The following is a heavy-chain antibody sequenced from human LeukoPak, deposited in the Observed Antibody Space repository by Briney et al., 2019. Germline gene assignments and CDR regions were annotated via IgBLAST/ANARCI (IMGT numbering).Heavy chain of an antibody. D-gene: IGHD6-19*01. CDR3: ARGGTQYSSGWYRMGYYYYGMDV. Sequence: GESLKISCKGSGYSFTSYWIGWVRPLPGKGLEWMGIIYPGDSDTRYSPSFQGQVTISADKSISTAYLQWSSLKASDTAMYYCARGGTQYSSGWYRMGYYYYGMDVWGQGTTVTVSS. J-gene: IGHJ6*02. CDR2: IYPGDSDT. V-gene: IGHV5-51*01. CDR1: GYSFTSYW.